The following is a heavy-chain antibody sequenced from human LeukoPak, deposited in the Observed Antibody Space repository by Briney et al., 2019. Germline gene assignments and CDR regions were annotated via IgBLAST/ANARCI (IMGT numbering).Heavy chain of an antibody. V-gene: IGHV1-2*02. Sequence: ALVKVSCKASGYTFTGYYMHWVRQAPGQGLEWMGWINPNSGGTDYAQKFLGRVTMTRDTSISTAYMELSRLRSDDTAVYYCARQWLVRDWYFDLWGRGTLVTVSS. D-gene: IGHD6-19*01. J-gene: IGHJ2*01. CDR3: ARQWLVRDWYFDL. CDR1: GYTFTGYY. CDR2: INPNSGGT.